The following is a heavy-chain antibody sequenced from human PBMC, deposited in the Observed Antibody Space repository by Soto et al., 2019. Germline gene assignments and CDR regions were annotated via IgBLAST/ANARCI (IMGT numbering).Heavy chain of an antibody. V-gene: IGHV4-4*02. J-gene: IGHJ6*02. CDR2: NYHSGST. CDR3: ARGPLAAAGTSYYFYGMDV. CDR1: GGSISSSNW. Sequence: QVQLQESGPGLVKPSGTLSFTCAVSGGSISSSNWWSWVRQPPGQGLEWIWENYHSGSTNYNPSLKSRVTISVDKSKNQFSLKLSSVTAADTAVYYCARGPLAAAGTSYYFYGMDVWGQGTTVTVSS. D-gene: IGHD6-13*01.